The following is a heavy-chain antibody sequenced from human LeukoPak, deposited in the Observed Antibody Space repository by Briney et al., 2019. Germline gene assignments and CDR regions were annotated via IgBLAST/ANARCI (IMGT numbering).Heavy chain of an antibody. CDR1: GYTFIRYA. Sequence: ASVKVSCKASGYTFIRYAINWLRQAPGQGLEWMGWINTNTGNPTYAQGFTGRFVFSLDTSVSTAYLQISGLKAEDTAVYYCARNYYDSNGYPDSWGQGTLVTVSS. D-gene: IGHD3-22*01. J-gene: IGHJ5*01. V-gene: IGHV7-4-1*02. CDR3: ARNYYDSNGYPDS. CDR2: INTNTGNP.